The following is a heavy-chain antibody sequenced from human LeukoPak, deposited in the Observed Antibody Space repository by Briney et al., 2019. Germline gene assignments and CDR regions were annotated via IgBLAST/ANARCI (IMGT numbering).Heavy chain of an antibody. Sequence: PGGSVSLSRAAWGFTFCSYDRLGLGHATGKDLEGVLALGIAGDTYYPGSVNGRLTITKENPNNAFCLQMNLLCAGGHAVYYCARAQYSSSSYPPWYHHYYMDVWGKGTTVTVSS. CDR1: GFTFCSYD. D-gene: IGHD6-6*01. J-gene: IGHJ6*03. V-gene: IGHV3-13*01. CDR2: LGIAGDT. CDR3: ARAQYSSSSYPPWYHHYYMDV.